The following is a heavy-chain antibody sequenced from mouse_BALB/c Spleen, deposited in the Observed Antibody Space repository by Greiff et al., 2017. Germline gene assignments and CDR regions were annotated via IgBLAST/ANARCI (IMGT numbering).Heavy chain of an antibody. V-gene: IGHV1S22*01. D-gene: IGHD1-2*01. Sequence: LQQPGSELVRPGASVKLSCKASGYTFTSYWMHWVKQRHGQGLEWIGNIYPGSGSTNYDEKFKSKGTLTVDTSSSTAYMHLSSLTSEDSAVYYCTTTAERAMDYWGQGTSVTVSS. CDR1: GYTFTSYW. CDR3: TTTAERAMDY. J-gene: IGHJ4*01. CDR2: IYPGSGST.